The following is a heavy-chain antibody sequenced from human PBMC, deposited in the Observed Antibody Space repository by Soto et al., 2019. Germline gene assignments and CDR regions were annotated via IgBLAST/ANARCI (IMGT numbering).Heavy chain of an antibody. J-gene: IGHJ3*02. D-gene: IGHD3-10*01. Sequence: GESLKISCKGSGDTFTSHWIAWVRQMPGHGLELIGLIYPADSDTSYSPSFEGQVTISVDKSISTAYLQWSSLRASDTAMYYCVRPQAKELGTIRGAFDIWGQGTKVTVSS. CDR1: GDTFTSHW. CDR2: IYPADSDT. CDR3: VRPQAKELGTIRGAFDI. V-gene: IGHV5-51*01.